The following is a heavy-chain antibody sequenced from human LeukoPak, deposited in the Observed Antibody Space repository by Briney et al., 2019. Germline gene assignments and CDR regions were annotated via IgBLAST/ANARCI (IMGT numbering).Heavy chain of an antibody. V-gene: IGHV3-30-3*01. CDR3: ARCPEAVAGTGVDY. CDR2: ISYDGSNK. Sequence: PGGSLRLACAASGFTFSSYAMPWVRQAPGKGLEWEAVISYDGSNKYYADSVKGRFTTSRDNSKNTLYLQMNSLRAEDTAVYYCARCPEAVAGTGVDYWGQGTLVTVSS. J-gene: IGHJ4*02. D-gene: IGHD6-19*01. CDR1: GFTFSSYA.